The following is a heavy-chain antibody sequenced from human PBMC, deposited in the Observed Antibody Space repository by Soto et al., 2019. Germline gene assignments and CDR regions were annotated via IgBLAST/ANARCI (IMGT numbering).Heavy chain of an antibody. J-gene: IGHJ3*02. Sequence: GGSLRLSCAASCFTFSSAWMNWVRQAPGKGLEWVGRIKSKTDGGTTDYAAPVKGRFTISRDDSKNTLYLQMNSLKTEDTAVYYCTTDNWGFNDAFDIWGQGTMVTVSS. CDR3: TTDNWGFNDAFDI. D-gene: IGHD7-27*01. CDR2: IKSKTDGGTT. V-gene: IGHV3-15*07. CDR1: CFTFSSAW.